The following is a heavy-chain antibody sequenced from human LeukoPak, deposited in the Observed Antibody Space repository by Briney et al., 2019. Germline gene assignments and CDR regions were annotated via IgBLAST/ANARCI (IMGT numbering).Heavy chain of an antibody. CDR3: AKDFPSRGCVGICPRGVDY. V-gene: IGHV3-30*02. J-gene: IGHJ4*02. CDR2: IRFGGSNK. D-gene: IGHD3-10*01. CDR1: GFTFSSYG. Sequence: GGSLRLSXAASGFTFSSYGMHWVRQAPGKGLGWVAFIRFGGSNKYYADSVKGRFTISRDNSKNTLYLQMNRLRAEDTAVYYCAKDFPSRGCVGICPRGVDYWGQGTLVTVSS.